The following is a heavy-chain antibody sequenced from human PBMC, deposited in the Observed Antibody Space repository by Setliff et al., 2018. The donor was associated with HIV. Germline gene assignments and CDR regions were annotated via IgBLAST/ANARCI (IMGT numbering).Heavy chain of an antibody. J-gene: IGHJ3*02. D-gene: IGHD3-10*01. CDR2: MNPNSGNT. CDR1: GYTFTSYN. Sequence: ASVQVSCKASGYTFTSYNLNWVRPATGQGLEWVQQATGQGLEWMGWMNPNSGNTDYAQKFQGRVTITRNTSISKAYMELSSLRAEDTAVYYCARVRLSMVRGPFDAFEIWGQGKMVTVSS. CDR3: ARVRLSMVRGPFDAFEI. V-gene: IGHV1-8*03.